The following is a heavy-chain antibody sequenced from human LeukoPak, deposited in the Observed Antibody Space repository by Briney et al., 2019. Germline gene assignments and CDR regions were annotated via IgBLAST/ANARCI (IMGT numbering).Heavy chain of an antibody. CDR1: GASITSSY. CDR3: AKTARLFEY. D-gene: IGHD6-25*01. CDR2: IANNGDL. Sequence: PSETLSLTCTVSGASITSSYWSWIRQSPGRGLECIGYIANNGDLNYNPSLRRRVTISMDTSKNQFSLRLTSVTAADTALYFCAKTARLFEYWGQGALVTVSS. J-gene: IGHJ4*02. V-gene: IGHV4-59*08.